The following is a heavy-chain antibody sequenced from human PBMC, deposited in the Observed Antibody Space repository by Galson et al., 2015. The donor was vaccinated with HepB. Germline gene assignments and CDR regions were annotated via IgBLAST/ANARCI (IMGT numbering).Heavy chain of an antibody. J-gene: IGHJ5*02. CDR1: GFPFNNAW. D-gene: IGHD2-8*02. V-gene: IGHV3-15*01. CDR2: IKSETDGETT. CDR3: TTDVYYSTYWSWLDP. Sequence: SLRLSCAASGFPFNNAWMTWVRQAPGRGLEWVGRIKSETDGETTDYAAPVKGRFTISRDDSKNSLYLQMNSLKTEDTAVYYCTTDVYYSTYWSWLDPWGQGTLVTGSS.